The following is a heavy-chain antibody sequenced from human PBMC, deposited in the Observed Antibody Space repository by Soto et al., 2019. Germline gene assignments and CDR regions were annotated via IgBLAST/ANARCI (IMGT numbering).Heavy chain of an antibody. J-gene: IGHJ4*02. CDR1: VGSMSSYY. V-gene: IGHV4-59*01. Sequence: KPSETLSLTCTVSVGSMSSYYWSWVRQPPGKGLEWIGYIYYSGSTSYNPSLKSRVTISVDTSKNQFSLKLNSLTAADTAVYYCARVSSSWSNYFDYWGQGTPVTVSS. CDR3: ARVSSSWSNYFDY. D-gene: IGHD6-13*01. CDR2: IYYSGST.